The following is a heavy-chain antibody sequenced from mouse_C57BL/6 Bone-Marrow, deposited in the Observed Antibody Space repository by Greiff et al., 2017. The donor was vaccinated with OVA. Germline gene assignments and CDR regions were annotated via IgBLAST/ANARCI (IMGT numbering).Heavy chain of an antibody. CDR2: IYPRSGNT. D-gene: IGHD2-2*01. CDR3: ASYVYFPWFAY. J-gene: IGHJ3*01. V-gene: IGHV1-81*01. CDR1: GYTFTSYG. Sequence: QVQLQQSGAELARPGASVKLSCKASGYTFTSYGISWVKQRTGQGLEWIGEIYPRSGNTYYNEKFKGKATLPADKSSSTAYMELRSLTSEDSAVYFFASYVYFPWFAYWGQGTLVTVSA.